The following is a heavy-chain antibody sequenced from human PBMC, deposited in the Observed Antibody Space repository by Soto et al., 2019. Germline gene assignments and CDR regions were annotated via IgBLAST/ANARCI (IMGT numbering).Heavy chain of an antibody. CDR3: ARWSYLDY. V-gene: IGHV3-23*01. CDR2: ISGSDGKT. D-gene: IGHD3-3*01. CDR1: GFSFGSYA. J-gene: IGHJ4*02. Sequence: GGSLRLSCAASGFSFGSYALSWVRQAPGKGLEWVSTISGSDGKTFYADSVKGRFSISRDTSQSTLYLQMNSLRADDTAIYYCARWSYLDYWGQGTRVTVPQ.